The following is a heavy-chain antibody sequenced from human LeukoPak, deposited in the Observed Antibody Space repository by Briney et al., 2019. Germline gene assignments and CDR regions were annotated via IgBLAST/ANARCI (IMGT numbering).Heavy chain of an antibody. D-gene: IGHD3-22*01. V-gene: IGHV1-2*02. Sequence: ASVKVSCKASGYTFTGYYMHWVRQAPGQGLEWMGWINPNSGGTNYAQKIQGRVTMTTDTSTSTAYMELRSLRSDDTAVYYCARDPTKGYYYDSSGYRRFDYWGQGTLVTVSS. CDR3: ARDPTKGYYYDSSGYRRFDY. CDR2: INPNSGGT. J-gene: IGHJ4*02. CDR1: GYTFTGYY.